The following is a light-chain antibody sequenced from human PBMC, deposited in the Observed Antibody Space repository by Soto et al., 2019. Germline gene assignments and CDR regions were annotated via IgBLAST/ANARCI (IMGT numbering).Light chain of an antibody. V-gene: IGKV1-39*01. CDR2: SAS. Sequence: DIQMTQSPSSLSASVGDRVTITCRASQSISTYLSWFQQKPGKAPKLLIYSASTLQSGVPSRFSGSGSGTDFTLTISRLQPEDFATYHCQQSYSTPWTFGQGTKVEVK. J-gene: IGKJ1*01. CDR1: QSISTY. CDR3: QQSYSTPWT.